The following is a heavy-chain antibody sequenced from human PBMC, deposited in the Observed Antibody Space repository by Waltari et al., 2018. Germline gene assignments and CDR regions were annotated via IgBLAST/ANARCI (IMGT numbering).Heavy chain of an antibody. CDR2: IKEDGSEK. V-gene: IGHV3-7*02. Sequence: EVQLVESGGGLVQPGGSLRLSCAASGFTFSRSWMSWVRQAPGKGREWVGKIKEDGSEKDYVDSVKGRFTISRDNAKNSLYLQMDSLRAEDTAVYYCATMGVGRFDYWGQGTLVTVSS. J-gene: IGHJ4*02. CDR3: ATMGVGRFDY. D-gene: IGHD2-8*01. CDR1: GFTFSRSW.